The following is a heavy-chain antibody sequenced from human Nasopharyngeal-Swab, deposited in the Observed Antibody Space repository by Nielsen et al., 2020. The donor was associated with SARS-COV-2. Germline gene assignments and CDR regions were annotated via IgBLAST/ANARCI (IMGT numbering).Heavy chain of an antibody. CDR1: GYTFTSYG. CDR2: TSAYNGNT. D-gene: IGHD3-22*01. V-gene: IGHV1-18*01. Sequence: ASVKVSCKASGYTFTSYGISWVRQAPGQGLEWMGWTSAYNGNTNYAQKLQGRVTMTTDTSTSTAYMELRSLRSDDTAVYYCARGRNYYDSSGGGNYWGQGTLVTVSS. CDR3: ARGRNYYDSSGGGNY. J-gene: IGHJ4*02.